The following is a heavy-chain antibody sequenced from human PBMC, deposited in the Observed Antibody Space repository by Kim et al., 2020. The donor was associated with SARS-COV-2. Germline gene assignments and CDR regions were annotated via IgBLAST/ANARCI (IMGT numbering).Heavy chain of an antibody. CDR2: IYHSGST. CDR3: ARAHRDYYYDSSLNGDAFDI. V-gene: IGHV4-4*02. CDR1: GGSISSSNW. J-gene: IGHJ3*02. D-gene: IGHD3-22*01. Sequence: SETLSLTCAVSGGSISSSNWWSWVRQPPGKGLEWIGEIYHSGSTNYNPSLKSRVTISVDKSKNQFSLKLSSVTAADTAVYYCARAHRDYYYDSSLNGDAFDIWGQGTMVTVSS.